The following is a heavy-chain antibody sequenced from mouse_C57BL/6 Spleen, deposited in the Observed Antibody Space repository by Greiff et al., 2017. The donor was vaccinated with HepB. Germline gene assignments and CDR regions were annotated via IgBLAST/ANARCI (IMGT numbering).Heavy chain of an antibody. J-gene: IGHJ4*01. CDR3: TNYDDAMDY. V-gene: IGHV1-15*01. CDR1: GYTFTDYE. D-gene: IGHD2-4*01. CDR2: IDPETGGT. Sequence: VQLQQSGAELVRPGASVTLSCKASGYTFTDYEMHWVKQTPVHGLEWIGAIDPETGGTAYNQKFKGKAILTADKSSSTAYMEPRSLTSEDSAVYYCTNYDDAMDYWGQGTSVTVSS.